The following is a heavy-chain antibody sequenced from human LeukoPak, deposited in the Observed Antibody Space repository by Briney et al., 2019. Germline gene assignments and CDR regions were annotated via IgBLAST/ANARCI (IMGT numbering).Heavy chain of an antibody. CDR1: GFSISSYE. D-gene: IGHD1-7*01. Sequence: GGSLRLSCAASGFSISSYEMNWVRQAPAKGLEWVSYISSSGSKIYYADSVKGRFTGSRDHPKNSLYLQKESLRAEDTAVYHCARVELAPYYYYMDVWGKGTTVTVSS. J-gene: IGHJ6*03. CDR3: ARVELAPYYYYMDV. CDR2: ISSSGSKI. V-gene: IGHV3-48*03.